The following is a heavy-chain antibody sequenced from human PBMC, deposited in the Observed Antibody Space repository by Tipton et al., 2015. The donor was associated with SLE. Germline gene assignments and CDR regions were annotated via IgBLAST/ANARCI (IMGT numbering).Heavy chain of an antibody. CDR3: ARQVGGDRWYLDL. D-gene: IGHD1-26*01. CDR1: GESINNYY. J-gene: IGHJ2*01. Sequence: GLVKPSETLSLTCSVSGESINNYYWSWIRQPAGEGLEWIGRIYVNGYTNYNPSLESRVTMSIDKSESQFSLKMKSVTAADTAVYYCARQVGGDRWYLDLWGRGTLVTASS. V-gene: IGHV4-4*07. CDR2: IYVNGYT.